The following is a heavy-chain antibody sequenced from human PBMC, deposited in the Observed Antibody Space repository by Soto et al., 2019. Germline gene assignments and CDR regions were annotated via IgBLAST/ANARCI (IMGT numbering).Heavy chain of an antibody. CDR3: ARGQVVAANGSYMDV. D-gene: IGHD2-15*01. CDR1: GYTFTGYY. J-gene: IGHJ6*03. V-gene: IGHV1-2*04. Sequence: ASVKVSCNASGYTFTGYYMHWVRPAPGQGLEWMGWINPNSGGTNYAQKFQGWVTMTRDTSISTAYMELSRLRSDDTAVYYCARGQVVAANGSYMDVWGKGTTVTVSS. CDR2: INPNSGGT.